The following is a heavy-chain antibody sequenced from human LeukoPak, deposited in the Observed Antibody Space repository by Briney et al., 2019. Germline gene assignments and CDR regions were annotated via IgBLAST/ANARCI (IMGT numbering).Heavy chain of an antibody. Sequence: ASVKVSCKGSRYTFTSYYIHWMRQAPGQGLEWVGWINPNSGGSHYARRFQGRVTMTSDTSINTGYMELTSLTTDDTAVYYCARGPRYGESGYDLGPYWGQGTLVTVSS. CDR2: INPNSGGS. CDR3: ARGPRYGESGYDLGPY. CDR1: RYTFTSYY. D-gene: IGHD5-12*01. V-gene: IGHV1-2*02. J-gene: IGHJ4*02.